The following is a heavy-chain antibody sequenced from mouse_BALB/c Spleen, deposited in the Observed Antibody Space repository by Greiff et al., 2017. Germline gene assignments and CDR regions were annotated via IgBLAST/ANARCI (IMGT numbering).Heavy chain of an antibody. V-gene: IGHV1-9*01. CDR1: GYSFSSYW. CDR2: ILPGSGST. D-gene: IGHD1-1*01. J-gene: IGHJ2*01. CDR3: ARRTTNCDY. Sequence: QVQLKQSGAELMKPGPSVKISCTATGYSFSSYWLEWVKQRPGHGLEWIGEILPGSGSTNYNEKFKGKATFTADTSSNTAYMQLSSLTSEDSAVYYSARRTTNCDYWGQGTTLTVSS.